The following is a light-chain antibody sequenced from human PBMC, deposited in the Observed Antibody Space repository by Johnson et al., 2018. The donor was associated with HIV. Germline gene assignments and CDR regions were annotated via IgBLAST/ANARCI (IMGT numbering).Light chain of an antibody. CDR2: DNN. J-gene: IGLJ1*01. Sequence: QSVLTQPPSVSAAPGQKVTISCSGSSSNIGSNYVSWYQQVPGTAPKVLIYDNNKRPSGIPDRFSGSKSGTSATLGITGLQTGDEADYYCGTWDSSLSALYVFGTGTKVTVL. CDR1: SSNIGSNY. CDR3: GTWDSSLSALYV. V-gene: IGLV1-51*01.